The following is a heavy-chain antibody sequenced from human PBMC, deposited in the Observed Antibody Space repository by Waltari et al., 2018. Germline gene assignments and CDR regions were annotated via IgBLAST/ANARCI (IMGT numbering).Heavy chain of an antibody. CDR2: ISPYNGNT. J-gene: IGHJ6*03. CDR1: GYGFSNYG. Sequence: QVQLVQSGAEVKKPGASVKVSCKASGYGFSNYGISWVRQAPGQGLEGMGWISPYNGNTDYAQERQGRVTLTTDRSTSTAYMELRSLRYDDTAVYYCGRRTHYYGSGTYYYMDVWGKGTTVTVSS. V-gene: IGHV1-18*01. D-gene: IGHD3-10*01. CDR3: GRRTHYYGSGTYYYMDV.